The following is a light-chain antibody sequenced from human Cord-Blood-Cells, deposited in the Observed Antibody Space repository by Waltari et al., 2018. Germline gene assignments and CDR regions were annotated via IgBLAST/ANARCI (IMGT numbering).Light chain of an antibody. J-gene: IGKJ1*01. V-gene: IGKV1-39*01. Sequence: DIQMTQSPSSLSASVGDRVTITCRASQSISSYLNWYQQKPGKAPKLLIYAASSLQSGVPSRFSGSGSGTDFTLTISRLQPEDFATYYCQQSYSTPPWTCGQGTKVEIK. CDR2: AAS. CDR1: QSISSY. CDR3: QQSYSTPPWT.